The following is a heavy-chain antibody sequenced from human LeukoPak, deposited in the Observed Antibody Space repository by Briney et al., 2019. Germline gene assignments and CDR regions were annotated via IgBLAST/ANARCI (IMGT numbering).Heavy chain of an antibody. J-gene: IGHJ4*02. CDR1: GYTFSSYA. CDR3: AKERTIAAAGNPFDY. Sequence: QAGGSLRLSCAASGYTFSSYAMSWVRRAPGKGLEWVSAISGSGGSTYYADSVKGRFTISRDNSKNTLYLQMNSLRAEDTAVYYCAKERTIAAAGNPFDYWGQGTLVTVSS. D-gene: IGHD6-13*01. CDR2: ISGSGGST. V-gene: IGHV3-23*01.